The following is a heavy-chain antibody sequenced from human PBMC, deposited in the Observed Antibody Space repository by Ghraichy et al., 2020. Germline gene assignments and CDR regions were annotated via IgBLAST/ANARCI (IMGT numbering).Heavy chain of an antibody. J-gene: IGHJ6*02. Sequence: GESLNISCAASGFTFSSYAMSWVRQAPGKGLEWVSAISGSGGSTYYADSVKGRFTISRDNSKNTLYLQMNSLRAEDTAVYYCAKGDTVVVALAYYYYGMDVWGQGTTVTVSS. V-gene: IGHV3-23*01. CDR3: AKGDTVVVALAYYYYGMDV. CDR2: ISGSGGST. D-gene: IGHD2-15*01. CDR1: GFTFSSYA.